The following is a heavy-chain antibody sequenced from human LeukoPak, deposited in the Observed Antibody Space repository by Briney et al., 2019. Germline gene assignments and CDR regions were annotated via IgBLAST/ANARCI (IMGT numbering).Heavy chain of an antibody. J-gene: IGHJ4*02. CDR3: AKARSTAVAGTLDY. Sequence: GGSLRLSCAASGFTFDDYAMHWVRQAPGKGLEWVSGISWNSGSIGYADSVKGRFTISRDNAKNSLYLQMNSLRAEDTALYYCAKARSTAVAGTLDYWGQGTLVTVSS. CDR2: ISWNSGSI. CDR1: GFTFDDYA. V-gene: IGHV3-9*01. D-gene: IGHD6-19*01.